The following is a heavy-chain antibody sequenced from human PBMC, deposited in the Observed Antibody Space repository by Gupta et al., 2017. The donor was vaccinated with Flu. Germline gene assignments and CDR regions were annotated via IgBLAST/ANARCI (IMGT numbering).Heavy chain of an antibody. CDR3: AKEPYSSTGYYFDF. Sequence: YAMTWVRQAPGRGLEWLSNIIDSGDNTYYADSVKGRFTISRDNSKNTLYLQMNGLRVEDSAVHYCAKEPYSSTGYYFDFWGQGTRVTVSS. CDR2: IIDSGDNT. V-gene: IGHV3-23*01. D-gene: IGHD6-19*01. J-gene: IGHJ4*02. CDR1: YA.